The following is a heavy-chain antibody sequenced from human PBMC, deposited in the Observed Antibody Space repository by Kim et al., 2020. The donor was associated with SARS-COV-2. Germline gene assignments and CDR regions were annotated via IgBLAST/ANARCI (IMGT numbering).Heavy chain of an antibody. D-gene: IGHD6-19*01. J-gene: IGHJ4*02. Sequence: AQSVKGRITINPDTSKNQFSLQLNSVTPEDTAVYYCARDRQRAGTGVDYWGQGTLVTVSS. CDR3: ARDRQRAGTGVDY. V-gene: IGHV6-1*01.